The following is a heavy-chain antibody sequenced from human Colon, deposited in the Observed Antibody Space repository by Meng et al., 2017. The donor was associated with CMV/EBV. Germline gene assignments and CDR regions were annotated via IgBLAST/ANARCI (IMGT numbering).Heavy chain of an antibody. Sequence: QVQLGPCGAEGKKPGSSVKVPCKASGGTFSSYAISWVRQAPGQGLEWMGGIIPIFGTANYAQKFQGRVTITADESTSTAYMELSSLRSEDTAVYYCARDIDSAEGYWGQGTLVTVSS. CDR3: ARDIDSAEGY. J-gene: IGHJ4*02. D-gene: IGHD1-26*01. V-gene: IGHV1-69*12. CDR1: GGTFSSYA. CDR2: IIPIFGTA.